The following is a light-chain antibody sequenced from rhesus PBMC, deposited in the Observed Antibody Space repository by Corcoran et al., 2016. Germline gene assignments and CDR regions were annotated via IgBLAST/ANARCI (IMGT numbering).Light chain of an antibody. J-gene: IGKJ4*01. V-gene: IGKV1-74*01. CDR3: QHNYGTPLT. Sequence: DIQMTQSPSSLSASVGDRVTITCRTSENVNNYLNWYQQKPGKAPKLLIYKESTFQSGVPSRFSGSGSGTDSTFTFGSLQSEDVATYYCQHNYGTPLTFGGGAKVEIK. CDR2: KES. CDR1: ENVNNY.